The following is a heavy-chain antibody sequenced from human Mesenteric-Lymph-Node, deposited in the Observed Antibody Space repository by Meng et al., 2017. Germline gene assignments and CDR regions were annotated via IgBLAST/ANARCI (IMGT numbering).Heavy chain of an antibody. J-gene: IGHJ4*02. Sequence: QPGQLGAEVKKPGALGKVSCKASGGTFSSYAISWVRQAPGQGLEWMGGIIPIFGTANYAQKFQGRVTITADESTSTAYMELSSLRSDDTAVYYCARVEVGITSGDYWGQGTLVTVSS. CDR2: IIPIFGTA. V-gene: IGHV1-69*01. CDR3: ARVEVGITSGDY. D-gene: IGHD1-26*01. CDR1: GGTFSSYA.